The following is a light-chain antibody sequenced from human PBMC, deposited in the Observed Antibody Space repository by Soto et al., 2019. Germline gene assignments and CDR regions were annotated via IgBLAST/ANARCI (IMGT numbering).Light chain of an antibody. CDR3: QEFASN. CDR1: QSLSTT. Sequence: EIVLTQSPGTLSLSPGERATLSCRASQSLSTTLAWYQQKPGQAPRLLLYGASNRATGIPDRFSGSGSGTDFILTINRLEPEDFAVYYCQEFASNFGGGTKVDI. CDR2: GAS. J-gene: IGKJ4*01. V-gene: IGKV3-20*01.